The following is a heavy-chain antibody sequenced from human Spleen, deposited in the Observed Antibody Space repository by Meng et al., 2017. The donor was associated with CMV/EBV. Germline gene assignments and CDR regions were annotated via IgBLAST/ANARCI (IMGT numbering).Heavy chain of an antibody. V-gene: IGHV3-53*01. CDR3: ARETKGHLDC. J-gene: IGHJ4*01. CDR1: GFTFINAW. CDR2: IYSGGVT. Sequence: LSCAASGFTFINAWMTWVRQAPGKGLEWVSVIYSGGVTFYADSVKGRFTISRDNSKNTLYLQMDSLRAKDTAVYYCARETKGHLDCWGHGTLVTVSS.